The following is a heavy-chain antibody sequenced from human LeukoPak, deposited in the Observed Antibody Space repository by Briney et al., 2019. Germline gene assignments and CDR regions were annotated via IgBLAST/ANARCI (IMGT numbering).Heavy chain of an antibody. Sequence: ASVKVSYKASGYTFTSYGISWVRQAPGQGLEWMGWISAYNGNTNYAQKLQGRVTMTTDTSTSTAYMELRSLRSDDTAVYYCARDFGAYYYGSGSYRYAFDIWGQGTMVTVSS. J-gene: IGHJ3*02. CDR2: ISAYNGNT. D-gene: IGHD3-10*01. CDR3: ARDFGAYYYGSGSYRYAFDI. V-gene: IGHV1-18*01. CDR1: GYTFTSYG.